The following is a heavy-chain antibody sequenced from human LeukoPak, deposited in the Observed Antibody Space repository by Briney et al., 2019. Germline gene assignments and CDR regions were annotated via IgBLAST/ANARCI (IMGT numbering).Heavy chain of an antibody. D-gene: IGHD4-17*01. CDR2: ISSSSSYI. Sequence: GGSLRLSCAASGFTFSSYSMNWVRQAPGKGLEWVSSISSSSSYIYYADSVKGRFTISRDNAKNSLYLQMNSLRAEDTAVYYCARGGDCGDYFDYWGQGTLVTVSS. CDR1: GFTFSSYS. CDR3: ARGGDCGDYFDY. V-gene: IGHV3-21*01. J-gene: IGHJ4*02.